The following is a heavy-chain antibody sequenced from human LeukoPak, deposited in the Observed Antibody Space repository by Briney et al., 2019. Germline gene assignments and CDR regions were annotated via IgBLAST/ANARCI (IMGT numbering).Heavy chain of an antibody. D-gene: IGHD6-13*01. CDR1: GYTFTGHY. CDR3: ARVGVSQLVLSNLGY. Sequence: ASVKVSCKASGYTFTGHYMHWVRQAPGQGLEWMGWINPNSGGTNYAQKFQGRVTMTRDTSISTAYMELTRLRSDDTAVYYCARVGVSQLVLSNLGYWGQGTLVTVSS. V-gene: IGHV1-2*02. CDR2: INPNSGGT. J-gene: IGHJ4*02.